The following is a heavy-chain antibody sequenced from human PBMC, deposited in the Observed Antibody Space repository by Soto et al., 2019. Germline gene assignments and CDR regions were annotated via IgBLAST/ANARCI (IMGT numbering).Heavy chain of an antibody. J-gene: IGHJ6*02. CDR3: GRDRRIAVAPYYYYGMDA. D-gene: IGHD6-19*01. Sequence: ASVKVSCKASGYTFTSYGISWVRQAPGQGLEWMGWISAYNGNTNYAQKLQGRVTMTTDTSTSTAYMELRSLRSDDTAVYYCGRDRRIAVAPYYYYGMDAWGQGTTVTVS. CDR2: ISAYNGNT. V-gene: IGHV1-18*01. CDR1: GYTFTSYG.